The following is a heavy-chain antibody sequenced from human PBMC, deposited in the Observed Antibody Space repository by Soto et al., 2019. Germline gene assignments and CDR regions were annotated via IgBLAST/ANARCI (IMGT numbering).Heavy chain of an antibody. D-gene: IGHD2-15*01. Sequence: PGESLKISCKGSGYSFTSYWIGWVRQMPGKGLEWMGIIYPGDSDTRYSPSFQGQVTISADKSISTAYLQWSSLKASDTAMYYCARQEVVVAATEEYYYGMDVWGQGTTVTVSS. CDR1: GYSFTSYW. V-gene: IGHV5-51*01. CDR2: IYPGDSDT. CDR3: ARQEVVVAATEEYYYGMDV. J-gene: IGHJ6*02.